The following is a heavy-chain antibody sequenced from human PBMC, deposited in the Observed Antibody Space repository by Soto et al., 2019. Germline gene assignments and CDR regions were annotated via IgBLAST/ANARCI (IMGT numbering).Heavy chain of an antibody. V-gene: IGHV3-23*01. J-gene: IGHJ4*02. D-gene: IGHD3-9*01. Sequence: GGSLRLSCAASGFTFSSYAMSWVRQAPGKGLEWVSAISGSGGSTYYADSVMGRFTNSRENSKNTLYLQMNSQRAEDTSVYYCAKILTVILTGYIYYWGQGPLVTVYS. CDR1: GFTFSSYA. CDR2: ISGSGGST. CDR3: AKILTVILTGYIYY.